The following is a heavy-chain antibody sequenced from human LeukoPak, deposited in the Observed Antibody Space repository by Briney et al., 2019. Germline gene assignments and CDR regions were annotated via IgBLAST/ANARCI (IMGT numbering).Heavy chain of an antibody. J-gene: IGHJ6*03. V-gene: IGHV4-61*02. CDR2: INTSGNT. CDR1: GGSISRGSYY. Sequence: SQTLSLTWVSGGSISRGSYYWTWIRQPAGKGLEWIGRINTSGNTNYNPSLKSRVTISVDTSKNQFSLKLTSVTAADTAVYDCAREPRGNCSSTSCPFYYYMDVWGKGTTVSVSS. CDR3: AREPRGNCSSTSCPFYYYMDV. D-gene: IGHD2-2*01.